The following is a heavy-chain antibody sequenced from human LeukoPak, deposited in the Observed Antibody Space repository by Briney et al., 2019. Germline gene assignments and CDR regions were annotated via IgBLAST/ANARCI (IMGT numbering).Heavy chain of an antibody. CDR2: IDQDGSEK. D-gene: IGHD6-19*01. Sequence: PGGSLRLSCAASGFKFPTYCMSWVRQAPGKGLEWVANIDQDGSEKVYVHSVKGRFTISRDNAKNSLSLQMNSLRDEDTAIYYCARGGVTRVAERKDNWFDPWGQGTLVTVSS. J-gene: IGHJ5*02. V-gene: IGHV3-7*01. CDR3: ARGGVTRVAERKDNWFDP. CDR1: GFKFPTYC.